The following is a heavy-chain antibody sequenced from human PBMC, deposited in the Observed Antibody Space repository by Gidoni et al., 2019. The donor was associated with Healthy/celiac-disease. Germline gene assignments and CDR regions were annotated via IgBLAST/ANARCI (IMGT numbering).Heavy chain of an antibody. CDR2: ISSSSSYI. CDR3: ARDAPSESGSYPTGFDY. V-gene: IGHV3-21*01. CDR1: GFTFSSYS. D-gene: IGHD1-26*01. J-gene: IGHJ4*02. Sequence: EVQLVESGGGLVKPGGSLRLSCDASGFTFSSYSMNWVRQAPGKGLEWVSAISSSSSYIYYADSVKGRFTISRDNAKNSLYLQMNSLRAEDTAVYYCARDAPSESGSYPTGFDYWGQGTLVTVSS.